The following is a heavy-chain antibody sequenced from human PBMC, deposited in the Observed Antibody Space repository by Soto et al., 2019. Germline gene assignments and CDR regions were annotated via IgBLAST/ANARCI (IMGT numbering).Heavy chain of an antibody. CDR3: ARRDTAMVVGGMDV. J-gene: IGHJ6*02. V-gene: IGHV4-39*01. CDR2: IYYSGST. D-gene: IGHD5-18*01. Sequence: SETLSLTCTVSGGSISSSSYYWGWIRQPPGKGLEWIGSIYYSGSTYYNPYLKSRVTISVDTSKNQFSLKLSSVTAADTAVYYCARRDTAMVVGGMDVWGQGTTVTVSS. CDR1: GGSISSSSYY.